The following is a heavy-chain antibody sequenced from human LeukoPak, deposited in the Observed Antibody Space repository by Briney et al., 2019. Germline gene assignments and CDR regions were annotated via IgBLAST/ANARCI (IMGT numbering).Heavy chain of an antibody. CDR1: GFVFSGSA. V-gene: IGHV3-48*04. CDR3: ARYHYGSLYFDY. J-gene: IGHJ4*02. D-gene: IGHD4-17*01. Sequence: GGSLRLSCAASGFVFSGSAINWVRQAPGKGLGWVSFISTTGTTIYYADSLKGRFTISRDNAKNSLYLQMNSLRAEDTAVYYCARYHYGSLYFDYWGQGTLVTVSS. CDR2: ISTTGTTI.